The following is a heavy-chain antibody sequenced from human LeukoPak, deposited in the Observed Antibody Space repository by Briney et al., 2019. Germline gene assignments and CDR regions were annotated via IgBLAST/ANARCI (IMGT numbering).Heavy chain of an antibody. CDR3: ARVRQPLSSWHLFDY. CDR1: GFTFSDYY. Sequence: GGSLRLSCAASGFTFSDYYMTWTRQAPGKGLKFVAHISNSGGTIYYADSVKGRFTVSRDNAKYSLYLQMNSLRVEDTAVYYCARVRQPLSSWHLFDYWGQGTLVTVSS. CDR2: ISNSGGTI. V-gene: IGHV3-11*01. D-gene: IGHD6-13*01. J-gene: IGHJ4*02.